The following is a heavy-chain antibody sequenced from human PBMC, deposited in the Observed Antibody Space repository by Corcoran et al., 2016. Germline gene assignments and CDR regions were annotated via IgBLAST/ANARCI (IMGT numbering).Heavy chain of an antibody. CDR2: IYYSGST. Sequence: QVQLQESGPGQVKPSQTLSLTCTVSGGSISSGGYSWSWIRQHPGKGLEWIGYIYYSGSTYYNPSLKSRVTISVDTSKNQFSLKLSSVTAADTAVYYCARGIGVYYYGMDVWGQGTTVTVSS. CDR3: ARGIGVYYYGMDV. V-gene: IGHV4-31*03. D-gene: IGHD2-15*01. J-gene: IGHJ6*02. CDR1: GGSISSGGYS.